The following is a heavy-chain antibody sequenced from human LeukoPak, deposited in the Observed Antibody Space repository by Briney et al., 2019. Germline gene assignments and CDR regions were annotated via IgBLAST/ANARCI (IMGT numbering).Heavy chain of an antibody. CDR3: ARDLDARPATRAPGY. D-gene: IGHD3-10*01. Sequence: GGSLRLSCAASGFTFRTYGMHWVRQTPGKGLEWVAFLWFDGSHQYYADSVRGRFIISRDNSNNTLYLQMNSLRADDTAVYYCARDLDARPATRAPGYWGQGTLVTVSS. CDR2: LWFDGSHQ. CDR1: GFTFRTYG. V-gene: IGHV3-33*01. J-gene: IGHJ4*02.